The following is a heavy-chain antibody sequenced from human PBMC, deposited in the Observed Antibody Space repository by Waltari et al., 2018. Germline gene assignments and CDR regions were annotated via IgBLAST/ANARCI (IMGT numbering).Heavy chain of an antibody. V-gene: IGHV4-34*01. J-gene: IGHJ4*02. CDR2: INHSEST. CDR1: GGSFSGYY. Sequence: QVQLQQWGAGLLKPSETLSLTCAVYGGSFSGYYWSWIRQPPGKGLEWIGEINHSESTNYNPALKSRVTISVDTSKNQFSLKLSSVTAADTAVYYCARGGSRRTYYYDSSGYSSFDYWGQGTLVTVSS. CDR3: ARGGSRRTYYYDSSGYSSFDY. D-gene: IGHD3-22*01.